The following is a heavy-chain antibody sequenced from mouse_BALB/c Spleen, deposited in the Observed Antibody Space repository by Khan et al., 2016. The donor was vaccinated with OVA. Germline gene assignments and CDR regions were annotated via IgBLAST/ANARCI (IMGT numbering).Heavy chain of an antibody. Sequence: EVQLQESGPGLVKPSQSLSLTCTVTGYSITSDYAWNWIRQFPGNKLEWMGYISYSGNTKYNPSLKSRISVTRDTSKNQFFLQLNSVTTEDTATYYCARMSGGDFDFWGKGTTLTVSS. J-gene: IGHJ2*01. V-gene: IGHV3-2*02. CDR1: GYSITSDYA. D-gene: IGHD4-1*01. CDR2: ISYSGNT. CDR3: ARMSGGDFDF.